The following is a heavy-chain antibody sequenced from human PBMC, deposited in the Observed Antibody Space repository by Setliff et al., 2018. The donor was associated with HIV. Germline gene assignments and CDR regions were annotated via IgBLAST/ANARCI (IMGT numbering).Heavy chain of an antibody. J-gene: IGHJ4*02. D-gene: IGHD3-22*01. CDR3: ARGVITMIVGVSYYFDY. V-gene: IGHV7-4-1*02. CDR1: GYTFTSYA. CDR2: INTNTGNP. Sequence: ASVKVSCKASGYTFTSYAMNWVRQAPGQGLEWMGWINTNTGNPTYAQGFTGRFVFSLDTSVSTAYLQISSLKAEDTAVYYRARGVITMIVGVSYYFDYWGQGTLVTVSS.